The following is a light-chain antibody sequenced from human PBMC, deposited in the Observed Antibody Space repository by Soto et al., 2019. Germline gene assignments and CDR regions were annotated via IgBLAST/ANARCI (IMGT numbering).Light chain of an antibody. CDR1: QTVERW. CDR3: QQYKDHVWT. Sequence: DIQMTQSPSTLPSSVGDRATLSCRASQTVERWLAWYQQKPGKAPKLLISDVSTLARGVPARFSGSGSATEFTLTISGLESDDFATYYCQQYKDHVWTFGQRTKV. V-gene: IGKV1-5*01. J-gene: IGKJ1*01. CDR2: DVS.